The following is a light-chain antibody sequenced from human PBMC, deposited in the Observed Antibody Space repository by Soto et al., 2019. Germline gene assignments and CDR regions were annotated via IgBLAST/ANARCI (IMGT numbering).Light chain of an antibody. V-gene: IGLV4-60*02. CDR1: SGHSTYI. Sequence: QSVLTHSSSASASLGSSVKFTCTLSSGHSTYIIAWHQQQPGKAPRYLMKLEGSGSYNKGSGAPDRFSGSSAGADSYLTISNLQFEYEADYYCETWDSNSRVFGGGTKVTVL. CDR2: LEGSGSY. J-gene: IGLJ3*02. CDR3: ETWDSNSRV.